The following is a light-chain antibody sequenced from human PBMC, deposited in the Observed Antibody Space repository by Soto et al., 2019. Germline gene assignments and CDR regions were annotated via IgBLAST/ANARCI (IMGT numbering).Light chain of an antibody. Sequence: EIVMTQSPVTVSVSRGERATLSCRASQSVNTYLAWFQQKPGQAPRLLISGASTRATGIPGRFSGSGSGTEFTLTISSLQSEDFAVYYCHQYNNWPRTFGQGTKVDIK. CDR3: HQYNNWPRT. V-gene: IGKV3-15*01. J-gene: IGKJ1*01. CDR2: GAS. CDR1: QSVNTY.